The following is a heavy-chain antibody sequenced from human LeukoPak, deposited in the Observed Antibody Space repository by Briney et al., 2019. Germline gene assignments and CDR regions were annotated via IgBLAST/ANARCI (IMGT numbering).Heavy chain of an antibody. V-gene: IGHV3-21*01. CDR1: GFTFNSYS. D-gene: IGHD2-15*01. J-gene: IGHJ4*02. CDR2: ISSSSIYI. Sequence: GGSLRLSCAASGFTFNSYSMNWVRQAPGKGLEWVSSISSSSIYIYYADSLKGRFTISRDNAKNSLYLQMNSLRAEDTAVYYCARDGERYCSGGSCLRFDYWGQGILVTVSS. CDR3: ARDGERYCSGGSCLRFDY.